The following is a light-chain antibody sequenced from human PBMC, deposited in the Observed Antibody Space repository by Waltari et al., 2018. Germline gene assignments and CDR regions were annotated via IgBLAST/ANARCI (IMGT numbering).Light chain of an antibody. CDR1: QGISNS. CDR2: AAP. CDR3: QQYYSPLT. J-gene: IGKJ4*01. V-gene: IGKV1-NL1*01. Sequence: DIQMTQSPSSLSASVGDRVTITCRASQGISNSLAWYQQKPGKAPKLLLYAAPXXXXXXPSXXSXXGSGXXYTLTISSLQPXXXXXYYCQQYYSPLTFGGGTKVEIK.